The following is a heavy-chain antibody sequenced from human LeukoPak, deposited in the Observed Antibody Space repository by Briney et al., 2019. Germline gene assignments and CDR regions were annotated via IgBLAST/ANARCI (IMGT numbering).Heavy chain of an antibody. CDR3: ARDDTGFLNS. J-gene: IGHJ4*02. CDR2: INAGNGNT. CDR1: GYTFTTYA. V-gene: IGHV1-3*01. Sequence: ASVKVSCKAPGYTFTTYAIYWVRQAPGQGLEWMGWINAGNGNTKYSQKFQGRVTINRDTSASTVYMDLTSLTSEDTAVYYCARDDTGFLNSWGQGTLVTVSS. D-gene: IGHD2-8*02.